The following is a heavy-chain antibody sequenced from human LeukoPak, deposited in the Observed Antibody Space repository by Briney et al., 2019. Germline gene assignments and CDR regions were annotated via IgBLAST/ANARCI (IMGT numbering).Heavy chain of an antibody. CDR2: ISYDGSNK. CDR1: GFTFSSYA. Sequence: GGSLRLSCAASGFTFSSYAMHWVRQAPGKGLEWVAVISYDGSNKYYADSVKGRFTISRDNSKNTLYLQMNSLRAEDTAVYYCASEPYDSSGYSAFDIWGQGTMVTVSS. V-gene: IGHV3-30-3*01. CDR3: ASEPYDSSGYSAFDI. J-gene: IGHJ3*02. D-gene: IGHD3-22*01.